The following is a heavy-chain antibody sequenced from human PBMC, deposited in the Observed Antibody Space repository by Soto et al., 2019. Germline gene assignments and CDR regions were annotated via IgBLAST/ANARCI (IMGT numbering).Heavy chain of an antibody. CDR1: GFTFSSYA. J-gene: IGHJ5*02. CDR2: ISYDGSNK. D-gene: IGHD6-6*01. V-gene: IGHV3-30-3*01. Sequence: GGSLRLSCAASGFTFSSYAMHWVRQAPGKGLEWVAVISYDGSNKYYADSVKGRFTISRDNSKNTLYLQMNSLSAEDTAVYYCARSRGSSSSVNWFDPWGQGTLVTVSS. CDR3: ARSRGSSSSVNWFDP.